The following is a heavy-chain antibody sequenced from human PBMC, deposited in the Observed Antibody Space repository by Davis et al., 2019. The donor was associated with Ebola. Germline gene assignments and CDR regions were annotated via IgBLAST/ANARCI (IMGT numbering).Heavy chain of an antibody. Sequence: GESLKISCAASGFTFKVYDMSWVRQAPGKGLEWVSQIAANAAGNTDYADSVKGRFAISRDNSKNTLYLQMNSLRAEDTAVFYCAKEVVSANVLVLGPADYYFDYWGQGTLVTVSS. J-gene: IGHJ4*02. CDR1: GFTFKVYD. D-gene: IGHD2-15*01. CDR2: IAANAAGNT. CDR3: AKEVVSANVLVLGPADYYFDY. V-gene: IGHV3-23*01.